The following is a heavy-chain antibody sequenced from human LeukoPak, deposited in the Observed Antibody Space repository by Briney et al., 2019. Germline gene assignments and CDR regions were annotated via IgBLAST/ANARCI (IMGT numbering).Heavy chain of an antibody. Sequence: SETLSLTCTVSGGSISSYYWSWIRQPPGKGLEWIGYIYYSGSTNYNPSLKSRVTISVDTSKNQFSLKLSSVTAADTAVYYCASGYCSSTSCLFAPRGQGTLVTVSS. V-gene: IGHV4-59*01. J-gene: IGHJ5*02. D-gene: IGHD2-2*03. CDR1: GGSISSYY. CDR3: ASGYCSSTSCLFAP. CDR2: IYYSGST.